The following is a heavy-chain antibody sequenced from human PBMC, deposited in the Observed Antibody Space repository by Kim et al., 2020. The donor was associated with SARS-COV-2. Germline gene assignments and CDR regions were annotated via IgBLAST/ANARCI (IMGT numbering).Heavy chain of an antibody. CDR3: AKDRRMSWYYDSRGGAFDI. J-gene: IGHJ3*02. CDR2: ISGSGGST. CDR1: GFTFSSYA. Sequence: GGSLRLSCAASGFTFSSYAMSWVRQAPGKGLEWVSAISGSGGSTYYADSVKGRFTISRDNSKNTLYLQMNSLRAEDTAVYYCAKDRRMSWYYDSRGGAFDIWGQGTMVTVSS. V-gene: IGHV3-23*01. D-gene: IGHD3-22*01.